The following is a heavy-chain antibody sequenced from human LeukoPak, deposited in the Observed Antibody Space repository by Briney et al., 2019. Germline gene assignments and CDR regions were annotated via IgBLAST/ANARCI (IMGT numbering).Heavy chain of an antibody. CDR2: ISSSRSYI. D-gene: IGHD3-22*01. Sequence: GGSLRLSCAASGFTFSSYSMNWVRQAPGKGLEWVSSISSSRSYIYYADSVKGRFTISRDNAKNSLYLQMNSLRAEDTAVYYCASSGDSSGYYVFGYWGQGTLVTVSS. V-gene: IGHV3-21*01. CDR3: ASSGDSSGYYVFGY. J-gene: IGHJ4*02. CDR1: GFTFSSYS.